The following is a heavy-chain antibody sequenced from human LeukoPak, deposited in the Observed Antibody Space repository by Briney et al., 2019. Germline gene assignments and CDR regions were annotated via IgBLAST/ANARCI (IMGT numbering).Heavy chain of an antibody. J-gene: IGHJ4*02. V-gene: IGHV4-30-4*08. CDR1: GGSISSGDYY. CDR2: IYYSGST. D-gene: IGHD4-17*01. CDR3: AKTVTGSTATGFDY. Sequence: SETLSLTCTVSGGSISSGDYYWSWIRQPPGKGLEWIGYIYYSGSTYYNPSLKSRVTISLDTSTNQFSLKLSSVTAADTALYYCAKTVTGSTATGFDYWGLGTLVTVSS.